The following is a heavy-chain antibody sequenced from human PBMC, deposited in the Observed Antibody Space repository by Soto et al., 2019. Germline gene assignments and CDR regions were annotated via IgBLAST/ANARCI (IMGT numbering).Heavy chain of an antibody. CDR2: ISSSSSTI. J-gene: IGHJ6*02. D-gene: IGHD3-22*01. V-gene: IGHV3-48*02. Sequence: GGSLRLSCAASGFTFSSYSMNWVRQAPGKGLEWVSYISSSSSTIYYADSVKGRFTISRDNAKNSLYLQMNSLRDEDTAVYYCARGSYYYDSSGYYGMDVWGQGTTVTVSS. CDR3: ARGSYYYDSSGYYGMDV. CDR1: GFTFSSYS.